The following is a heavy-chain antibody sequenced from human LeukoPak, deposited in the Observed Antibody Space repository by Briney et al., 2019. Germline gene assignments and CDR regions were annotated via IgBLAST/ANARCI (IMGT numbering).Heavy chain of an antibody. Sequence: ASVKVSCKASGYTFTGYYMHWVRQAPGQGLEWMGRINPNSGGTNYAQKFQGRVTMTRDTSIATDYMELSRLRSDDTAVYYCARSSSASRDDYWGQGTLVTVSS. CDR1: GYTFTGYY. CDR2: INPNSGGT. V-gene: IGHV1-2*06. J-gene: IGHJ4*02. CDR3: ARSSSASRDDY. D-gene: IGHD6-6*01.